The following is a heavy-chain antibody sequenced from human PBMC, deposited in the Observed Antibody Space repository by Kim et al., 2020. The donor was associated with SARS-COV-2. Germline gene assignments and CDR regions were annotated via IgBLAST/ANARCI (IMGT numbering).Heavy chain of an antibody. CDR2: IKGDGSRT. Sequence: GGSLRLSCAASGFTFRTYYMHWVRQAPGKGLVWVSRIKGDGSRTDYAASVKGRFTISRDNPNNMLYLQMNSLRAEDTAVYYCARENWGPDYWGQGTLVTVSS. CDR1: GFTFRTYY. V-gene: IGHV3-74*01. D-gene: IGHD3-16*01. J-gene: IGHJ4*02. CDR3: ARENWGPDY.